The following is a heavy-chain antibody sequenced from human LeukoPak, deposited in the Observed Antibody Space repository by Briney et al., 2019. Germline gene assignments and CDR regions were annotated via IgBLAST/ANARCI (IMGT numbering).Heavy chain of an antibody. CDR2: ISYDGSNK. CDR1: VFTFSSYS. V-gene: IGHV3-30-3*01. CDR3: ARGEAVASSAFDY. J-gene: IGHJ4*02. Sequence: GGSLRLSCAASVFTFSSYSMHWVRQAPGKGLEWVAVISYDGSNKYYADSVKGRFTISRDNSKNTLYLQMNSLRAEDTAVYYCARGEAVASSAFDYWGQGTLVTVSS. D-gene: IGHD6-19*01.